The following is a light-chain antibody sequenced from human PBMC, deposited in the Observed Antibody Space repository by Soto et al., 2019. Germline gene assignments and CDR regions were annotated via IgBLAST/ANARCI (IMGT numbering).Light chain of an antibody. CDR1: TGSVTSGHF. V-gene: IGLV7-46*01. CDR2: DTS. Sequence: QAVVTQEPSLTVSPGGTVTLTCVSSTGSVTSGHFPYWFQQKPGQAPRTLIYDTSNKHSWTPARFSGSLLGGKAALTLSGAQPEDEAEYYCLLSYSGGAVFGGGTQLTVL. J-gene: IGLJ7*01. CDR3: LLSYSGGAV.